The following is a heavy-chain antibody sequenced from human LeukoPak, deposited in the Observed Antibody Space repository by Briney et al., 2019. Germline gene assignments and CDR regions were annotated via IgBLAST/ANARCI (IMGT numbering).Heavy chain of an antibody. V-gene: IGHV3-21*01. D-gene: IGHD2-2*01. CDR1: GFTFSTYS. J-gene: IGHJ6*03. Sequence: GGSLRLSCAASGFTFSTYSMNWVRQAPGKGLEWVSSISSGSSYIYYADSVKGRFTISRDDAKNSLYLQMNSLRAEDTAVYYCARYCSSSRCFYYYHMDVWGKGTTVTVSS. CDR3: ARYCSSSRCFYYYHMDV. CDR2: ISSGSSYI.